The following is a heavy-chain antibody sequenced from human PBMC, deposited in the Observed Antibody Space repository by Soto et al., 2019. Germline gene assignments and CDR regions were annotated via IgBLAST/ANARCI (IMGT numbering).Heavy chain of an antibody. V-gene: IGHV2-5*02. CDR2: IFWDDDK. J-gene: IGHJ4*02. Sequence: SGATLVNPTRTLTLTCTFSGFSLSTSGVAGGWIRQAPRKAPEWLAFIFWDDDKRYSPSLENRLTITKDTSKNQVVLTMTNMDPVDTATYYCARIFYFWRDYYFSYWGRGTLVNLSS. CDR3: ARIFYFWRDYYFSY. CDR1: GFSLSTSGVA. D-gene: IGHD3-3*01.